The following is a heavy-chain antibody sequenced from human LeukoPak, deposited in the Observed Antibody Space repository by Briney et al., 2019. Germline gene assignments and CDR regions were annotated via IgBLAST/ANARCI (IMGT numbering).Heavy chain of an antibody. CDR1: GFTFSSYA. CDR2: ISSNGGST. Sequence: GSLRLSCAASGFTFSSYAMHWVRPAPGKGLEYVSAISSNGGSTYYADSVKGRFTISRDNSKNTLYLQMGSLRAEDMVVYYCARGAGPRQYYFDYWGQGTLATVSS. CDR3: ARGAGPRQYYFDY. V-gene: IGHV3-64*02. J-gene: IGHJ4*02. D-gene: IGHD6-19*01.